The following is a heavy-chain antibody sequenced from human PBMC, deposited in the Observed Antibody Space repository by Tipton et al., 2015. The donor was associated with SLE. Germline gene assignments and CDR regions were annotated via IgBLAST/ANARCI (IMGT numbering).Heavy chain of an antibody. D-gene: IGHD1-1*01. CDR3: AKDGYEFGTWNLLGPFDI. Sequence: RSLRLSCAASGFTFSNYGMHWVRQAPGKGLEWVALSHYDGSNNYYADSVKGRFTISRDNSKNTVYVQMNSLRPEDTAVYYCAKDGYEFGTWNLLGPFDIRGQGTMVTVSS. V-gene: IGHV3-30*06. J-gene: IGHJ3*02. CDR2: SHYDGSNN. CDR1: GFTFSNYG.